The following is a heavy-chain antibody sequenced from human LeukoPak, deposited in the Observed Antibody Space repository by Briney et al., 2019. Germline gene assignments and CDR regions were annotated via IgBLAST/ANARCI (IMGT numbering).Heavy chain of an antibody. J-gene: IGHJ4*02. V-gene: IGHV4-39*07. CDR2: IYYSGST. D-gene: IGHD2-2*01. CDR3: ASGYPLVGYRF. Sequence: PSETLSLTCTVSGGSMSSSSYYWGWLRQPPGKGLEWIGSIYYSGSTYYNPSLKSRVTISVDTSKNQFSLKLSSVTAADTAVYYCASGYPLVGYRFWGQGTLVTVSS. CDR1: GGSMSSSSYY.